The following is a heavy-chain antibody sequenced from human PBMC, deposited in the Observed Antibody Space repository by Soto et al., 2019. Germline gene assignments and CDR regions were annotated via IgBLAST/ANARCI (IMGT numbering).Heavy chain of an antibody. CDR3: ARDDSYVDTATGGFDL. V-gene: IGHV3-30-3*01. Sequence: GGSLRLSCAASGFTFSSYAMHWVRQAPGKGLEWVAVISYDGSNKYYADSVKGRFTISRDNSKNTLYLQMNSLRAEDTAVYYCARDDSYVDTATGGFDLWGRGTLVTVSS. J-gene: IGHJ2*01. D-gene: IGHD5-18*01. CDR1: GFTFSSYA. CDR2: ISYDGSNK.